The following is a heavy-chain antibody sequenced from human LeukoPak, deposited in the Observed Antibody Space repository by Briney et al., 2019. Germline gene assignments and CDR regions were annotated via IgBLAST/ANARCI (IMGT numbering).Heavy chain of an antibody. CDR3: AKAGSSGRLTAEYFQQ. CDR2: ISGSGGTT. D-gene: IGHD6-19*01. J-gene: IGHJ1*01. CDR1: GFTFSNNG. V-gene: IGHV3-23*01. Sequence: GGSLSLSCAVSGFTFSNNGMRWASQQPGGGLEWVLGISGSGGTTYYVHSVTRRFTICRVSSKNTLYLEMSNLRVEDTAVYYCAKAGSSGRLTAEYFQQGDQGTRVTVSS.